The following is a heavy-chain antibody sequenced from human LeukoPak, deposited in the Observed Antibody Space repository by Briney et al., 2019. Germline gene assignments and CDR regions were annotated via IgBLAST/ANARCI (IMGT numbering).Heavy chain of an antibody. Sequence: AGGSLRLSCAAPGFTLSDYYMSWIRQAPGKGLEWISYISSSGSNIYYADSVKGRFTMSRDNAKGSLYLQMNSLRAEDTAIYYCARRRDYFDYWGQGTLVTVSS. J-gene: IGHJ4*02. CDR1: GFTLSDYY. CDR2: ISSSGSNI. CDR3: ARRRDYFDY. V-gene: IGHV3-11*01.